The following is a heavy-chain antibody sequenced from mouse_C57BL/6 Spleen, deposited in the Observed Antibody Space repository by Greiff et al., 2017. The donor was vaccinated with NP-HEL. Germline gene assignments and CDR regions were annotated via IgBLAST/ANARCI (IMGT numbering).Heavy chain of an antibody. Sequence: QVQLKESGAELVKPGASVKISCKASGYAFSSYWMNWVKQRPGKGLELIGQIYPGDGDTNYNGKFKGKATLTADKSSSTAYMQLSSLTSEDSAVYFCARGDYDWFAYWGQGTLVTVSA. V-gene: IGHV1-80*01. CDR3: ARGDYDWFAY. CDR2: IYPGDGDT. J-gene: IGHJ3*01. CDR1: GYAFSSYW. D-gene: IGHD2-4*01.